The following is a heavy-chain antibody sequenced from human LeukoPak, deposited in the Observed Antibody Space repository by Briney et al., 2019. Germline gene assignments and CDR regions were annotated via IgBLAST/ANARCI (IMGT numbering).Heavy chain of an antibody. V-gene: IGHV4-34*01. D-gene: IGHD3-10*01. J-gene: IGHJ5*02. CDR1: GGSFSGYY. Sequence: SETLSLTCAVYGGSFSGYYWSWIRQPPGKGLEWIGEINHSGSTNYNPSLKSRVTISVDTSKNQFSLKLSSVTAADTAVYYCARGPYGSGSYYKLKAHWVDPWGQETLVTVSS. CDR2: INHSGST. CDR3: ARGPYGSGSYYKLKAHWVDP.